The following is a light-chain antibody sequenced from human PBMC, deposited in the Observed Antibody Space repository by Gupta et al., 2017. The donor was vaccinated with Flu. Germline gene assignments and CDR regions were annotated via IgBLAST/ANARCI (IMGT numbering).Light chain of an antibody. CDR1: RSDVGGYNY. CDR2: EVS. V-gene: IGLV2-14*01. J-gene: IGLJ2*01. CDR3: SSYTSSSTRV. Sequence: QSALTQPASVSGSPGQSITISCTGTRSDVGGYNYVSWYQPHPGNAPKLMIYEVSNRPAGVANRFSGSKSGNTAALTISGRQAEDEADYYRSSYTSSSTRVFGGGTKLTVL.